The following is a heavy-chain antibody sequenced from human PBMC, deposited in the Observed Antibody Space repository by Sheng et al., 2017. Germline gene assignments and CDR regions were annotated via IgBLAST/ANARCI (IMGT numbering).Heavy chain of an antibody. CDR2: ISFEGSKK. Sequence: QVQLVESGGGVVQPGRSPRLSCTVSGFAFATYDMHWVRQAPGKGLEWVAFISFEGSKKYHADSVKGRLTISRDNSKNTLYLQMSSVRPEDTAVYYCARGSSWYPFDYWGQGALVTVSS. V-gene: IGHV3-30*04. J-gene: IGHJ4*02. CDR3: ARGSSWYPFDY. CDR1: GFAFATYD. D-gene: IGHD6-13*01.